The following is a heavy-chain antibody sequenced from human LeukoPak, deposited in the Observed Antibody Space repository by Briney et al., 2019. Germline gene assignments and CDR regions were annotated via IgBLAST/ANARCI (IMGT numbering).Heavy chain of an antibody. D-gene: IGHD2-2*01. V-gene: IGHV4-34*01. CDR2: INHSGST. CDR3: ARHSAVVVPAAIWRPLDY. Sequence: PSETLSLTCAVYGGSFSGYYWSWIRQPPGKGLEWIGEINHSGSTNYNPSLKSRVTISVDTSKNQFSLKLSSVTAADTAVYYCARHSAVVVPAAIWRPLDYWGQGTLVTVSS. CDR1: GGSFSGYY. J-gene: IGHJ4*02.